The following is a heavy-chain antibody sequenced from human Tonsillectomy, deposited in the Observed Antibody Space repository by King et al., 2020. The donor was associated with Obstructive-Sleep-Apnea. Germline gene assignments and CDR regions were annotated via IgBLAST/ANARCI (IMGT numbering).Heavy chain of an antibody. CDR2: ISSSGSYI. V-gene: IGHV3-21*01. CDR3: AGADYYGSGYFDY. Sequence: VQLVESGGGLIRPGGSLRLSCAASGFTFRSYDMYWVRQAPGKGLEWVSSISSSGSYIYYAGSVKGRFSISRDNTKNSVSLQINSLRAEDTAVYYCAGADYYGSGYFDYWGQGTLVTVSS. J-gene: IGHJ4*02. CDR1: GFTFRSYD. D-gene: IGHD3-10*01.